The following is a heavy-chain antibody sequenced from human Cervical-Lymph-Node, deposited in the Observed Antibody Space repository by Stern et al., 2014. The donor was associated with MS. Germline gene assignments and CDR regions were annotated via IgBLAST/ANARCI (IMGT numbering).Heavy chain of an antibody. D-gene: IGHD6-19*01. CDR1: GFTFSTDS. Sequence: EDQLVESGGGLVQPGGSLRLSCAASGFTFSTDSMNWVRQAPGKGLEWVSYISSSGSTIHYADSVKGRITISRDNAKNSLYLQMNSLRDEDTAVYYCARDRSSAWIDAFDIWGQGTMVTVSS. V-gene: IGHV3-48*02. CDR2: ISSSGSTI. CDR3: ARDRSSAWIDAFDI. J-gene: IGHJ3*02.